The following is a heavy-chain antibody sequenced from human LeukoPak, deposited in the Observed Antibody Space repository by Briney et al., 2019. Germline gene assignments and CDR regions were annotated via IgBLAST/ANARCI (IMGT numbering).Heavy chain of an antibody. Sequence: GGSLRLSCAASGFTFSSYGMHWVRQAPGKGLEWVAVISYDGSNKYYADSVKGRFAISRDNSKNTLYLQMNSLRAEDTAVYYCAKRNSRYQLEYWGQGTLVTVSS. V-gene: IGHV3-30*18. CDR3: AKRNSRYQLEY. CDR1: GFTFSSYG. D-gene: IGHD2-2*01. J-gene: IGHJ4*02. CDR2: ISYDGSNK.